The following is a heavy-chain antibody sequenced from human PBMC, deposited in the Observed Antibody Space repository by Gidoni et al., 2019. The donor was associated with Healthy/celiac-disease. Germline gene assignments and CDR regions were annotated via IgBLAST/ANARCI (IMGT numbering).Heavy chain of an antibody. CDR3: ARARVLNGPLDV. J-gene: IGHJ6*02. V-gene: IGHV3-13*01. Sequence: SAIGTAGDTYYPGSVKGRFTISRENAKNSLYLQMNSLRAEDTAVYYCARARVLNGPLDVWGQGTTVTVSS. CDR2: IGTAGDT. D-gene: IGHD3-9*01.